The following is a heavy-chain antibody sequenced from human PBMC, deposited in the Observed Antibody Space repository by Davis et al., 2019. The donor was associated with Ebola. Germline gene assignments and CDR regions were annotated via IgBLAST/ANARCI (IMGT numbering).Heavy chain of an antibody. V-gene: IGHV4-39*01. CDR1: GGSISSSNW. CDR2: IYYSGST. J-gene: IGHJ4*02. D-gene: IGHD3-22*01. Sequence: SETLSLTCAVSGGSISSSNWWSWVRQPPGKGLEWIGSIYYSGSTYYNPSLKSRVTISVDTSKNQFSLKLSSVTAADTAVYYCARRGSGYLFDYWGQGTLVTVSS. CDR3: ARRGSGYLFDY.